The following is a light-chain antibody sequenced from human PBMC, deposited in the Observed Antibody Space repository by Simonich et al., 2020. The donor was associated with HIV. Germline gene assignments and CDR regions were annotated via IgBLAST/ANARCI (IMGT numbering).Light chain of an antibody. CDR1: SSNIGAGYD. J-gene: IGLJ3*02. CDR2: GNN. Sequence: QSVLTQPPSVSGAPGQRVTISCTGSSSNIGAGYDVNWYQQLPGTAPKLLIYGNNNRPSGVPDRFSGSKSGTSASLAITGLQADDEADYYCQSYDSSLSGCVFGGGTKVTVL. V-gene: IGLV1-40*01. CDR3: QSYDSSLSGCV.